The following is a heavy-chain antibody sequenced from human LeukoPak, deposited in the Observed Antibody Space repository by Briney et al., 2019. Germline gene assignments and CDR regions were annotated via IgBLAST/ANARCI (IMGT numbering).Heavy chain of an antibody. V-gene: IGHV1-24*01. J-gene: IGHJ3*02. CDR2: FDPEDGET. CDR3: ATDNSVADLFDI. D-gene: IGHD6-19*01. Sequence: ASVKVSCKVSGYTLTELSMHWVRQAPGKGLEWMGGFDPEDGETIYAQKFQGRVTMTEDTSTDTAYMELSSLRSEDTAVYYCATDNSVADLFDIWGQGTMVTVSS. CDR1: GYTLTELS.